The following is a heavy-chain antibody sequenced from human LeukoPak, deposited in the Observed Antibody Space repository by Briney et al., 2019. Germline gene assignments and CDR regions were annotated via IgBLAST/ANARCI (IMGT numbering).Heavy chain of an antibody. CDR2: IYYSGTT. CDR1: GGSISSSTYF. J-gene: IGHJ4*02. D-gene: IGHD1-26*01. CDR3: AGGRSGSYLGY. V-gene: IGHV4-39*07. Sequence: SETLSLTCTVYGGSISSSTYFWGWIRQPPGKGLEWIGSIYYSGTTYYSPSLKSRATISVDTSKNHFSLKLTSVTAADTAVYYCAGGRSGSYLGYWGQGTLVTVSS.